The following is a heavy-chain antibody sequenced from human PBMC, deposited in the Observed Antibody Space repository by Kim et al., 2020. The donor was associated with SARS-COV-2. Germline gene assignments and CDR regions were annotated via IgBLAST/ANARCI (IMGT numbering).Heavy chain of an antibody. CDR2: IIPIFGTA. D-gene: IGHD1-1*01. J-gene: IGHJ3*02. Sequence: SVKVSCKASGGTFSSYAISWVRQAPGQGLEWMGGIIPIFGTANYAQKFQGRVTITADESTSTAYMELSSLRSEDTAVYYCARERRAERDAFDIWGQGTMVTVSS. CDR3: ARERRAERDAFDI. CDR1: GGTFSSYA. V-gene: IGHV1-69*13.